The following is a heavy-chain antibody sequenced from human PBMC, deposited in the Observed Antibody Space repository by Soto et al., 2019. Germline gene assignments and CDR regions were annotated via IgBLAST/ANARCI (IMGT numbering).Heavy chain of an antibody. CDR3: VKEGYMRSDWYGQFDY. Sequence: ESGGTLVQPGGSLRLSCSASGFTFKSHPMHWVRQAPGKGLEFVSGISSNGGYTYYADSVKGRFAISRDNSKNTLYLQMSSLRAEDTALYYCVKEGYMRSDWYGQFDYWGQGTLVTVSP. CDR2: ISSNGGYT. D-gene: IGHD6-19*01. J-gene: IGHJ4*02. V-gene: IGHV3-64D*06. CDR1: GFTFKSHP.